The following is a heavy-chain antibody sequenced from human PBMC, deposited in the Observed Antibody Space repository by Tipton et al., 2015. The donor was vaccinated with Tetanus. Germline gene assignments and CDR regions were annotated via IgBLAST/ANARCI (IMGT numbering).Heavy chain of an antibody. V-gene: IGHV5-10-1*01. CDR3: ARINGEAVDDFYYNCGLDV. D-gene: IGHD6-19*01. J-gene: IGHJ6*02. CDR2: IDPIDSYT. Sequence: QLVQSGAEVKKPGESLRISCKGSGYSFTKYWINWVRQMRGKGLEWMGRIDPIDSYTDYSPSFQGHVTISADKSNSTAFLQWSSLKAADTAMYSCARINGEAVDDFYYNCGLDVWGQGTTVTVSS. CDR1: GYSFTKYW.